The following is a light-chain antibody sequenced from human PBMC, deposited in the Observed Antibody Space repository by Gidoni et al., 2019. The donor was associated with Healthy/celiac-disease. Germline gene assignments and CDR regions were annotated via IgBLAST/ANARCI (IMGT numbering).Light chain of an antibody. Sequence: DIQMTQSPSSLSASVGDRVTLTCQASQDISNYLNWYHQKPGKAPKILLYDASNLETGVPSRFSGSGSGTDFTFTISSLQPEDIATYYCQQYDNLPRWTFGQXTKLEIK. J-gene: IGKJ2*02. CDR2: DAS. V-gene: IGKV1-33*01. CDR1: QDISNY. CDR3: QQYDNLPRWT.